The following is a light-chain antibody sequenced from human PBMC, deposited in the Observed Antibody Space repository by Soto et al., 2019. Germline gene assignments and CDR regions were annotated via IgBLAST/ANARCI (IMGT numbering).Light chain of an antibody. J-gene: IGKJ5*01. CDR1: QSVSSSY. CDR2: SAS. CDR3: QQFGTAPPAIT. Sequence: LVLTQSPGTLSLSPGERATLSCRASQSVSSSYLDWYQQKTGQAPRLLIYSASTRDTGIPDRFSGSVSGTDFTLTIIMLEPDDFEVYNCQQFGTAPPAITSGYGTRLELK. V-gene: IGKV3-20*01.